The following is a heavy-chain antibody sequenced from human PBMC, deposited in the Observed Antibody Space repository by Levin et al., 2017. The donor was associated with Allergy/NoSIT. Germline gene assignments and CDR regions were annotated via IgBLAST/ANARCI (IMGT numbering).Heavy chain of an antibody. CDR2: IKQDGSEK. V-gene: IGHV3-7*01. CDR3: ARVQWLVLGYYYYGMDV. D-gene: IGHD6-19*01. Sequence: AASVKVSCAASGFTFSSYWMSWVRQAPGKGLEWVANIKQDGSEKYYVDSVKGRFTISRDNAKNSLYLQMNSLRAEDTAVYYCARVQWLVLGYYYYGMDVWGQGTTVTVSS. J-gene: IGHJ6*02. CDR1: GFTFSSYW.